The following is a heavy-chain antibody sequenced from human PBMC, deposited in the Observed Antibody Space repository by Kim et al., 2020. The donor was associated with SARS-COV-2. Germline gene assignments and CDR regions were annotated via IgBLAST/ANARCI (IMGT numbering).Heavy chain of an antibody. CDR3: ASSRELLFVY. D-gene: IGHD3-10*01. V-gene: IGHV1-69*01. Sequence: YAQKYQGRVTITADESTSPAYMELSSLRSEDTAVYYCASSRELLFVYWGQGTLVTVSS. J-gene: IGHJ4*02.